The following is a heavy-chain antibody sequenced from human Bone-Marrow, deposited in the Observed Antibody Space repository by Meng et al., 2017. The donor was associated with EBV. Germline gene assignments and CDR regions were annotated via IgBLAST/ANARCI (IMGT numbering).Heavy chain of an antibody. CDR3: ARPPTGRGSYLDY. J-gene: IGHJ4*02. CDR2: INHSEST. Sequence: PHPLVAWLFKPSATLSPPWPVYGWSFLGYYWSWIRQPPGKGLEWIGEINHSESTNYNPSLKSRVTISVDTSKNQFSLKLSSVTAADTAVYYCARPPTGRGSYLDYWGQGTLVTVSS. CDR1: GWSFLGYY. D-gene: IGHD3-16*01. V-gene: IGHV4-34*01.